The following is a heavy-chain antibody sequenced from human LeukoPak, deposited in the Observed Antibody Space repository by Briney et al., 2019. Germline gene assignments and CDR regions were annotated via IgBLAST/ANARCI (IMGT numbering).Heavy chain of an antibody. CDR1: GYSISSGYY. CDR2: IYHSGYT. V-gene: IGHV4-38-2*01. D-gene: IGHD4-23*01. J-gene: IGHJ4*02. Sequence: SETLSLTCAVSGYSISSGYYWGWIRQPPGKGLEWIGTIYHSGYTYSNPSLKSRVTISVDTSKNQFSLKVSSVTAADTAMYYCARYGYGGDYWGQGTLVTVSS. CDR3: ARYGYGGDY.